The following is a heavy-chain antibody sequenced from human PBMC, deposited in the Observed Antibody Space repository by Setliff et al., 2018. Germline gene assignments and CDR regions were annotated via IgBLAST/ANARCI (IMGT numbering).Heavy chain of an antibody. Sequence: ASVKVSCKASGYTFTGYYMHWVRQAPGQGLEWMGIINPSGGSTSYAQKFQGRVTMTRDTSTSTVYMELSSLRSEDTAVYYCARDPNYYDSSGQLLGDAFDIWGQGTMVTVS. V-gene: IGHV1-46*01. CDR1: GYTFTGYY. CDR2: INPSGGST. D-gene: IGHD3-22*01. J-gene: IGHJ3*02. CDR3: ARDPNYYDSSGQLLGDAFDI.